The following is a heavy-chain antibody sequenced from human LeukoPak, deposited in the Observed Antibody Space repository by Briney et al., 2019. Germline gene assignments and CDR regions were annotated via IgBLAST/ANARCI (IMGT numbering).Heavy chain of an antibody. Sequence: PSETLSLTCTVSGGSISSYYWSWIRQPPGKGLEWIGYIYYSGSTNYNPSLKSRVTISVDTSKHQFSLKLSSVTAADTVVYYCARAGEYSYGAPFDYWGQGTLVTVSS. J-gene: IGHJ4*02. CDR1: GGSISSYY. D-gene: IGHD5-18*01. CDR3: ARAGEYSYGAPFDY. CDR2: IYYSGST. V-gene: IGHV4-59*01.